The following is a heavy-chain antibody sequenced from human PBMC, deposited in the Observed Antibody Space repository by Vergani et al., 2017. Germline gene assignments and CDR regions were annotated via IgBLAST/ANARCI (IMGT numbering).Heavy chain of an antibody. CDR1: GFTFSSYA. CDR2: ISGSGGST. D-gene: IGHD6-13*01. Sequence: EVQLLESGGGLVQPGGSLRLSCAASGFTFSSYAMSWVRQAPGKGLEWVSAISGSGGSTYYADSVKGRFTISRDNAKNTLYLQMNSLRAEDTAVYYCAKLGAAAGTFDYWGQGTLVTVSS. V-gene: IGHV3-23*01. J-gene: IGHJ4*02. CDR3: AKLGAAAGTFDY.